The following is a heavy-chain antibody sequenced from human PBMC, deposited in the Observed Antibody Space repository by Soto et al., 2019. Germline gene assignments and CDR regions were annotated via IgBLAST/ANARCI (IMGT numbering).Heavy chain of an antibody. Sequence: SETLSLTCAVYGESFNGYYWSWIRQPPGKGLEWIGEINHSGSTNYNPSLKSRVTISVDTSKNQFSLKLSSVTAADTAVYYCAIKVQSGSSWYNWFDPWGQGTLVTVSS. CDR2: INHSGST. J-gene: IGHJ5*02. V-gene: IGHV4-34*01. CDR1: GESFNGYY. D-gene: IGHD6-13*01. CDR3: AIKVQSGSSWYNWFDP.